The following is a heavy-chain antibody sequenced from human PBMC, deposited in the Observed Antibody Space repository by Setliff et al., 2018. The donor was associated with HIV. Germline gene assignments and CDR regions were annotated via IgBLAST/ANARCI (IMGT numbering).Heavy chain of an antibody. V-gene: IGHV1-24*01. CDR2: FDPEDGET. D-gene: IGHD3-3*01. J-gene: IGHJ3*02. CDR3: ASDSSDNFWSAYYNIGGGASDI. Sequence: ASVKVSCKVSGYTLSELSMHWVRQAPGKGLEWMGGFDPEDGETIYAQKFQGRVKITADKSTSTAYMELSSLRSDDTAVYYCASDSSDNFWSAYYNIGGGASDIWGQGTMVTVSS. CDR1: GYTLSELS.